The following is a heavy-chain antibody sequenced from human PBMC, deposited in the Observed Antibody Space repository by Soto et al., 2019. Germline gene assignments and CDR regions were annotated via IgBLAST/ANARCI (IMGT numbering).Heavy chain of an antibody. Sequence: PSETLSLTCTVSGGSISSDSSYWSWIRQRPGMGLEWIGYIFYSGAFYYTPSLRGRVMILADTSKNHFALRLSSVTAADTAVYYCAREGNSGYGNYYYYYYMDVRGKRTTVTVSS. CDR2: IFYSGAF. V-gene: IGHV4-31*03. CDR1: GGSISSDSSY. J-gene: IGHJ6*03. D-gene: IGHD5-12*01. CDR3: AREGNSGYGNYYYYYYMDV.